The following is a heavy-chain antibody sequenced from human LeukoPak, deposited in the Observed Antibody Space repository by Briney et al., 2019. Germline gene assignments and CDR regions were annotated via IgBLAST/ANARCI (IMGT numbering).Heavy chain of an antibody. CDR3: AKGTWDLLPSHYYYGMDV. D-gene: IGHD1-26*01. CDR2: INGSGGIR. CDR1: GFTFSSYA. J-gene: IGHJ6*02. Sequence: GGSLRLFCAASGFTFSSYAMSWVRQAPGKGLEWVSGINGSGGIRYYADSVKGRFTISRDNSKNTLYLQMNSLKAEDTAVYYCAKGTWDLLPSHYYYGMDVWGQGATVTVSS. V-gene: IGHV3-23*01.